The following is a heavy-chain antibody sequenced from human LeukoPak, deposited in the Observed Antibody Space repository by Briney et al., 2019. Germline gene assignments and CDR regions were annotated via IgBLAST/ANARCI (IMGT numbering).Heavy chain of an antibody. CDR3: ARGTGYSSGWYIGWYFDL. Sequence: SETLSLTCAVSGGSISSRNWWSWIRQPPGKGLEWIGEIYHSESTTYNPSLKSRVTISVDKSKNQFSLKLSSVTAADTAVYYCARGTGYSSGWYIGWYFDLWGRGTLFTVSS. V-gene: IGHV4-4*02. CDR1: GGSISSRNW. CDR2: IYHSEST. J-gene: IGHJ2*01. D-gene: IGHD6-19*01.